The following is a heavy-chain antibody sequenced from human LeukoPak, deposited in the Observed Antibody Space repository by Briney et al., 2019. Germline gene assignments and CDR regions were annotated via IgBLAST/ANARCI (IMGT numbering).Heavy chain of an antibody. J-gene: IGHJ4*02. CDR1: GGSISSDY. Sequence: SETLSLTCTVSGGSISSDYWSWIRQPAGKGLEWIGRIYTTGSTNYSPSLKSRVTISGDTSKNQFSLRLSSVTAADTAVYYCARASYSYDINGWVPFDYWGQGTLVTVSS. CDR2: IYTTGST. D-gene: IGHD3-22*01. CDR3: ARASYSYDINGWVPFDY. V-gene: IGHV4-4*07.